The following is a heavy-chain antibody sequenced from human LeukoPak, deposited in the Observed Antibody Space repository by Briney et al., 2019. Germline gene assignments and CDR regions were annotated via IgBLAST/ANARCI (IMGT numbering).Heavy chain of an antibody. D-gene: IGHD6-19*01. CDR3: AREVAGTWAFDI. J-gene: IGHJ3*02. CDR2: TFYRSKWYD. V-gene: IGHV6-1*01. Sequence: PSQTLSLCCAISGDSVSSNTAAWNWIRQSPSRGLEWLGRTFYRSKWYDDYAPSVKSRITINPDTSKNQFSLHLNSVTPEDTAVYYCAREVAGTWAFDIWGQGTMVTVS. CDR1: GDSVSSNTAA.